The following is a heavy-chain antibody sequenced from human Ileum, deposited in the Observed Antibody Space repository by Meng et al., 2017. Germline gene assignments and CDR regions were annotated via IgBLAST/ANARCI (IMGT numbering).Heavy chain of an antibody. CDR2: IYYNGNT. D-gene: IGHD3-16*01. CDR3: ARPAVTTALGGFDY. Sequence: QLQLQESGPGLVKPSETLSLTCAVSGDSIRYSSYYWGWVRQPPEQGLEWIGSIYYNGNTYYSPSLKSRASISVDTSKNQFSLKLSSVTAADTAVYYCARPAVTTALGGFDYWGQGTLVTVSS. V-gene: IGHV4-39*01. CDR1: GDSIRYSSYY. J-gene: IGHJ4*02.